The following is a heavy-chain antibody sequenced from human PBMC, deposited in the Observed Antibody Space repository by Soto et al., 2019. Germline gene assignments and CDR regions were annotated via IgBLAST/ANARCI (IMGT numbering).Heavy chain of an antibody. Sequence: PGGSLRPSCAASGFTFSSYEMIWVRQAPGKGLEWVSYISGSGYTSDAGPTIHYADSVKGRFTISRNNAKNSLYLQMNSLRVEDTAVYYCARVSQSFIEYFQHWGQGTLVTVSS. CDR3: ARVSQSFIEYFQH. V-gene: IGHV3-48*03. CDR2: ISGSGYTSDAGPTI. CDR1: GFTFSSYE. D-gene: IGHD3-16*02. J-gene: IGHJ1*01.